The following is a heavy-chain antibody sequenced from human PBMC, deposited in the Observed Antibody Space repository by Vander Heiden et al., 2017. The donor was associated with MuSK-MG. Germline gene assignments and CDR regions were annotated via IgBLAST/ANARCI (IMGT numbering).Heavy chain of an antibody. CDR3: ATDLITFGGGIAPLAY. J-gene: IGHJ4*02. CDR1: GYSLTELS. D-gene: IGHD3-16*02. V-gene: IGHV1-24*01. Sequence: QVQLVQSGAEVTKPGAAVKVSCKVSGYSLTELSMHWVRQAPGKGLEWMGGFDPEDGETIYAQKFQGRVTMTEDTSTDTAYMELSSLRSEDTAVYYCATDLITFGGGIAPLAYWGQGTLVTVSS. CDR2: FDPEDGET.